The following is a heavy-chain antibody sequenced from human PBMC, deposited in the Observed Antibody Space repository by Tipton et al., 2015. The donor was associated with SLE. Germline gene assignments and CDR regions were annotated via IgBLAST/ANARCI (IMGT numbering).Heavy chain of an antibody. V-gene: IGHV4-31*03. Sequence: TLSLTCTVSGGSISSGGYYWSWIRQHPGKGLEWTGYIYYSGTTYYNPSLKSRVTISVDTSKNEFSLKLSSVAAADTAVYYCARHPSYSGNFDYWGQGTLVTVSS. CDR3: ARHPSYSGNFDY. D-gene: IGHD5-12*01. J-gene: IGHJ4*02. CDR1: GGSISSGGYY. CDR2: IYYSGTT.